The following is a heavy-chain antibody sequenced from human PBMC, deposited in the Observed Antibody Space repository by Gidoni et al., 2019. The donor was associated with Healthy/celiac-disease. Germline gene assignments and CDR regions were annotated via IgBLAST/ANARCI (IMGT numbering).Heavy chain of an antibody. CDR2: ISSNGGST. CDR3: ARAEVAAAEFDY. D-gene: IGHD6-13*01. Sequence: VQLVEAGAGWVQPGGSLRLSCAASGFTFSSYAMHWVRQAPGKGREYVSAISSNGGSTYYANSVKGRFTFSRDNSKNTLYLQMGSLRAEDMAVYYCARAEVAAAEFDYWGQGTLVTVSS. V-gene: IGHV3-64*01. J-gene: IGHJ4*02. CDR1: GFTFSSYA.